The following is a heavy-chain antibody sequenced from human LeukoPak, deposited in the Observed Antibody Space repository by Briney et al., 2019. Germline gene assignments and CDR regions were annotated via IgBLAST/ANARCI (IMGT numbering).Heavy chain of an antibody. CDR1: GFTFSSYW. CDR2: INSDGIST. J-gene: IGHJ4*02. Sequence: GGSLRLSCAASGFTFSSYWMHWVRQAPGKGLVWVSRINSDGISTNYADFVKGRCTISRDNAKNTLYLQMNSLRAEDTAVYYCAKDGWANYYDSSGPFDYWGQGTLVTVSS. CDR3: AKDGWANYYDSSGPFDY. D-gene: IGHD3-22*01. V-gene: IGHV3-74*01.